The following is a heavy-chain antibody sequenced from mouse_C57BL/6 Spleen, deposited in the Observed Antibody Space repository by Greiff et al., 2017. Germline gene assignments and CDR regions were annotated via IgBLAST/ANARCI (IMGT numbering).Heavy chain of an antibody. Sequence: EVQRVESGPGLVKPSQSLSLTCSVTGYSITSGYYWNWIRQFPGNKLEWMGYISYDGSNNYNPSLKNRISITRDTSKNQFFLKLNSVTTEDTATYYCASEGLYYYGSSYDYWGQGTTLTVSS. V-gene: IGHV3-6*01. CDR2: ISYDGSN. D-gene: IGHD1-1*01. CDR1: GYSITSGYY. CDR3: ASEGLYYYGSSYDY. J-gene: IGHJ2*01.